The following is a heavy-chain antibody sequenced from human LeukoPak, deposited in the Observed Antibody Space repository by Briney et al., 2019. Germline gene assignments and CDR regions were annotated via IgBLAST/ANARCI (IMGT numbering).Heavy chain of an antibody. D-gene: IGHD3-22*01. Sequence: GGSLRLSCAASGFTFSSYWMSWVRQAPGKGLEWVANIKQDGSEKYYVDSVKGRFTISRDNAKNSLYLQMNSLRAEDTAVYYCARDRALSYYDSSGTGDYWGQGTLVTVSS. V-gene: IGHV3-7*01. CDR3: ARDRALSYYDSSGTGDY. CDR2: IKQDGSEK. J-gene: IGHJ4*02. CDR1: GFTFSSYW.